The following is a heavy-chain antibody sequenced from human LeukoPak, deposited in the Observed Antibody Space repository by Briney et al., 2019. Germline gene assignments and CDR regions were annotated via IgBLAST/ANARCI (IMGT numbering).Heavy chain of an antibody. J-gene: IGHJ4*02. Sequence: GGSLRLSCAASGFTVSSNYMSWVRQAPGKGLEWVSVIYSGGSTYYADSVKGRFTISRDNSKNTLYLQMNSLRAKDTAVYYCARVPYYYDSSGYYYFDYWGQGTLVTVSS. CDR2: IYSGGST. CDR1: GFTVSSNY. D-gene: IGHD3-22*01. CDR3: ARVPYYYDSSGYYYFDY. V-gene: IGHV3-66*01.